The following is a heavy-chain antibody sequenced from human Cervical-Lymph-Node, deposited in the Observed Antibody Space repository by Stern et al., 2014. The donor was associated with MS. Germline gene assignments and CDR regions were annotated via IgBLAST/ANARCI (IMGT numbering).Heavy chain of an antibody. CDR2: ILHSGNT. CDR3: ARKPAGNREFDF. V-gene: IGHV4-28*01. Sequence: VQLEESGPGLGKPSDTLSLTCAVSGSSICSYHWWGWIRQPPGQRLEWIGYILHSGNTYDTPSCKRRLTMSVDTSKNQFSLKLSSVTAVDTAVYYCARKPAGNREFDFWGQGTLVSVSS. CDR1: GSSICSYHW. J-gene: IGHJ4*02. D-gene: IGHD1-14*01.